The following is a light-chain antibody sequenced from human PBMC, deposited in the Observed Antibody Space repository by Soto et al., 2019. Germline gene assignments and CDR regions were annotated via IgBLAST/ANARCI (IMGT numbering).Light chain of an antibody. J-gene: IGLJ1*01. CDR1: HNDIGTYDY. Sequence: QSVLTQPTSVSGSPGQSITISCTGNHNDIGTYDYVSWYQQHPGRAPRLLIYGVTTRPSGISDRFSGSKSGNTASLTISGLQAEDEADYYCCSFTSSNTHVFGTGTKVTVL. V-gene: IGLV2-14*03. CDR2: GVT. CDR3: CSFTSSNTHV.